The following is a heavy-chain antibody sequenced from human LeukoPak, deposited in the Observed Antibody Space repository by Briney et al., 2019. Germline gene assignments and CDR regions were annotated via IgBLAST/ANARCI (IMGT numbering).Heavy chain of an antibody. Sequence: GASVKGSCKASGYTFTSYYMHWVRQAPGQGREWMGIINPSGGSTSYAQKFQGRVTMTRDTSTSTVYMELSSLRSEDTAVYYCARGGEDIVVVPAAILDYWGQGTLVTVSS. CDR2: INPSGGST. CDR3: ARGGEDIVVVPAAILDY. CDR1: GYTFTSYY. J-gene: IGHJ4*02. V-gene: IGHV1-46*01. D-gene: IGHD2-2*01.